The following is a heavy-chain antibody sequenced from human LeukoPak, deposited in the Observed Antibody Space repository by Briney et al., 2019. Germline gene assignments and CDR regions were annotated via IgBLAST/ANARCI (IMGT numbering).Heavy chain of an antibody. CDR1: GFTFSSYA. CDR3: AKGGPHYDFWSGPRTDAFDI. CDR2: ISGSGGST. Sequence: PGGSLRLSCAASGFTFSSYAMSWVRQAQGKGLEWVSGISGSGGSTYYADSVKGRFTISRDNSKNTLYLQMNSLRAEDTAVYYCAKGGPHYDFWSGPRTDAFDIWGQGTMVTVSS. V-gene: IGHV3-23*01. D-gene: IGHD3-3*01. J-gene: IGHJ3*02.